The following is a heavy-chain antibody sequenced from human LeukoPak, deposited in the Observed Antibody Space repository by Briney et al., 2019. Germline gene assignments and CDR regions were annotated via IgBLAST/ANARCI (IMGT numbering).Heavy chain of an antibody. V-gene: IGHV3-49*04. J-gene: IGHJ4*02. CDR3: TRGAYSGSY. CDR2: IRSEAYGGTT. D-gene: IGHD1-26*01. CDR1: GFTFRDYT. Sequence: PGRSLRLSCTASGFTFRDYTMTWVRQAPGKGLEWDGFIRSEAYGGTTEYAASVKGRFTISRDDSKSIVYLEMNTLKTEDTAVYYCTRGAYSGSYWGQGTLVTVSS.